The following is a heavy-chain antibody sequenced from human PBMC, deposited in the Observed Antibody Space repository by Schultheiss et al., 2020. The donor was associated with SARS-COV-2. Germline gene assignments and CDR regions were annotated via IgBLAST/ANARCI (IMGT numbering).Heavy chain of an antibody. D-gene: IGHD3-10*01. CDR3: AREEVRGVITRFDY. CDR1: GGSISSYY. CDR2: IYTSGST. V-gene: IGHV4-4*07. Sequence: GSLRLSCTVSGGSISSYYWSWIRQPAGKGLEWIGRIYTSGSTNYNPSLKSRVTMSVDTSKNQFSLKLSSVTAADTAVYYCAREEVRGVITRFDYWGQGTLVTVSS. J-gene: IGHJ4*02.